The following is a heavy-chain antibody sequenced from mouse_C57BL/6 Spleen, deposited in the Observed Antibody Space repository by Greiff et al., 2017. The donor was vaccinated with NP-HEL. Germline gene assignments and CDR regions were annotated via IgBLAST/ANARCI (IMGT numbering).Heavy chain of an antibody. Sequence: QVQLQQPGAELVRPGSSVKLSCKASGYTFTSYWMDWVKQRPGQGLEWIGNIYPSDSETHYNQKFKDKATLTVDKSSSTAYMQLSSLTSVDSAVYYCARDDYGSSYGFAYWGQGTLVTVSA. CDR1: GYTFTSYW. CDR3: ARDDYGSSYGFAY. D-gene: IGHD1-1*01. V-gene: IGHV1-61*01. CDR2: IYPSDSET. J-gene: IGHJ3*01.